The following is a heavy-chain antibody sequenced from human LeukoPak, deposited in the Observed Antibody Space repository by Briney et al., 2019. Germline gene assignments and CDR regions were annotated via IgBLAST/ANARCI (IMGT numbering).Heavy chain of an antibody. V-gene: IGHV4-4*02. CDR1: GGSISSSNW. Sequence: SETLSLTCAVSGGSISSSNWWSWVRQPPGKGLEWIGEIYHSGSTNYNPSLKSRVTISVDKSKNQFSLKLSSVTAADTAVYYCARRTQLPYYGMDVWGKGTTVPVSS. CDR2: IYHSGST. J-gene: IGHJ6*04. CDR3: ARRTQLPYYGMDV. D-gene: IGHD2-2*01.